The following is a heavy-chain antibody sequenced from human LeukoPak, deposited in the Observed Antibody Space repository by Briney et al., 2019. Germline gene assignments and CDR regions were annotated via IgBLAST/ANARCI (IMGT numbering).Heavy chain of an antibody. Sequence: SDTLSLTCTVSGGSISTYYWNWIRQPPGKGLEWIGYIYYSGSTNYNPSLKSRVTISVDTSKNQFSLKLSSVTAADTAMYYCARDGSARYYFDYWGQGTLVTVSS. V-gene: IGHV4-59*01. J-gene: IGHJ4*02. CDR2: IYYSGST. CDR1: GGSISTYY. CDR3: ARDGSARYYFDY.